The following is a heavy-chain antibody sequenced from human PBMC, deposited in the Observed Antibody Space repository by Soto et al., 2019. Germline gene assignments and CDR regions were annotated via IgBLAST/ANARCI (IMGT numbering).Heavy chain of an antibody. CDR1: GFTFGSNW. J-gene: IGHJ4*02. V-gene: IGHV3-7*03. D-gene: IGHD5-12*01. CDR3: ASLEWESSGYADY. CDR2: IKRDGSEK. Sequence: GGSLRLSCAASGFTFGSNWMSWVRQAPGKGLEWVANIKRDGSEKYYVDSVKGRFTISRDNAKNTLYLQMNSLRADDTAMYYCASLEWESSGYADYWGQGTQVTVSS.